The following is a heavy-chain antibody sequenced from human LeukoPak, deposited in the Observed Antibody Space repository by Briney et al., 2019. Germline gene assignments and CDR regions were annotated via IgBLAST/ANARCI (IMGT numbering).Heavy chain of an antibody. Sequence: GGSLRLSCAASGLTFSTYSMNWVRQAPGKGLEWVSSISSTSSYIYYADSVKGRFTISRDNAQKSLYLQMNSLRAEDTAVYYCARVGYSSGWYFDYWGQGTLVTVSS. CDR2: ISSTSSYI. V-gene: IGHV3-21*01. D-gene: IGHD6-19*01. CDR3: ARVGYSSGWYFDY. J-gene: IGHJ4*02. CDR1: GLTFSTYS.